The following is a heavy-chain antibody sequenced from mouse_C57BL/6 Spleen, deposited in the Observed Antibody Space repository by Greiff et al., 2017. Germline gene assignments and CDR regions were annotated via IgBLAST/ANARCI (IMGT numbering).Heavy chain of an antibody. J-gene: IGHJ2*01. CDR3: TRLPDDGYSLFDY. CDR1: GYTFTDYE. CDR2: IDPETGGT. V-gene: IGHV1-15*01. D-gene: IGHD2-3*01. Sequence: QVQLKQSGAELVRPGASVTLSCKASGYTFTDYEMHWVKQTPVHGLEWIGAIDPETGGTAYNQKFKGKAILTADKSSSTAYMELRSLTSEDSAVYYCTRLPDDGYSLFDYWGQGTTLTVSS.